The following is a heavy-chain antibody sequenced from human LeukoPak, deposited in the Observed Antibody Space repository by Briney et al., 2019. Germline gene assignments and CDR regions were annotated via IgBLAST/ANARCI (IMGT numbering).Heavy chain of an antibody. V-gene: IGHV4-59*08. D-gene: IGHD3-22*01. Sequence: PSETLSLTCTVSGGSISSYCWSWIRQPPGKGLEWIGYIYYSGSTNYNPSLKSRVTISVDTSKNQFSLKLSSVTAADTAVYYCARHYYDSSGYYPWGQGTLVTVSS. CDR2: IYYSGST. CDR3: ARHYYDSSGYYP. CDR1: GGSISSYC. J-gene: IGHJ5*02.